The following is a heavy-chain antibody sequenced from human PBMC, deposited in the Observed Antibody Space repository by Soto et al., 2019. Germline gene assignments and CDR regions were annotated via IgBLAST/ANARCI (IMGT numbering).Heavy chain of an antibody. CDR2: INYSGST. Sequence: QVQLRESGPGLVKPSETLSLTCTVSGGSISSSYWSWIRQPPGKTLEYMGYINYSGSTNYNPSLKSRVTTSEDTSKNQSPLKLSAVTAADTAVYYCASLNFDILTGYYAFDIWGQGTMVTVSS. D-gene: IGHD3-9*01. J-gene: IGHJ3*02. CDR3: ASLNFDILTGYYAFDI. V-gene: IGHV4-59*08. CDR1: GGSISSSY.